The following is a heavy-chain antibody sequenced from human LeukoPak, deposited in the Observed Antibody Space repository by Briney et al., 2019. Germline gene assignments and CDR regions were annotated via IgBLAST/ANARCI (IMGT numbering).Heavy chain of an antibody. D-gene: IGHD6-13*01. Sequence: ASVKVSCKASGYTFTDYYIHWVRQAPGQGLEWMGWINPNSGGTNYAQKFQGRVTMTRDTSISTAYMELSRLRSDDTAVYYCATQPDGSRWYNFDFWGQGSLVTVSS. CDR1: GYTFTDYY. CDR3: ATQPDGSRWYNFDF. CDR2: INPNSGGT. J-gene: IGHJ4*02. V-gene: IGHV1-2*02.